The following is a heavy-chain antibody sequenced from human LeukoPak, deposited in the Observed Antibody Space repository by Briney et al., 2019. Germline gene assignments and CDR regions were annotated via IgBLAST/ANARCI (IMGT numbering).Heavy chain of an antibody. J-gene: IGHJ4*02. CDR2: INHSGST. CDR3: ARVIRGSYSEALDY. V-gene: IGHV4-34*01. Sequence: SETLSLTCAVYGGSFSGYYWSWIRQPPGKGLEWIGEINHSGSTNYNPSLKSRVTISVDTSKNQFSLKLSSVTAADTAVYYCARVIRGSYSEALDYWGQGTLVTVSS. CDR1: GGSFSGYY. D-gene: IGHD1-26*01.